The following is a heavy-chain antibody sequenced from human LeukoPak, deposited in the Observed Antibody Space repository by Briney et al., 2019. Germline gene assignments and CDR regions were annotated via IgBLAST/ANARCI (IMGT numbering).Heavy chain of an antibody. CDR3: ARAFDHHFDY. CDR2: IYSDGRT. Sequence: GGSLRLSCAASGFIVSSSYMGWVRQAPGKWLEWVSYIYSDGRTFYADSVKGRFTTSRDSSKNTLDFQMNSLRAEDTAVYYCARAFDHHFDYWGQGTLVTVSS. V-gene: IGHV3-53*01. D-gene: IGHD3-16*01. J-gene: IGHJ4*02. CDR1: GFIVSSSY.